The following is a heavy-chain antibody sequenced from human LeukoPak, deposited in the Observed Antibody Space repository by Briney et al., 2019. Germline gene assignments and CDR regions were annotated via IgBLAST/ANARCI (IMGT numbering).Heavy chain of an antibody. CDR2: ISSSGSTI. CDR1: GFTFSDYY. CDR3: ASLGRSPFFDF. Sequence: GGSLRLSCAASGFTFSDYYMSWIRQAPGKGLEWVSYISSSGSTIYYADSVKGRFTISRDNVKNSLYLQMNSLRAEDTDVYYWASLGRSPFFDFLGQGTLVTVSS. V-gene: IGHV3-11*01. J-gene: IGHJ4*02.